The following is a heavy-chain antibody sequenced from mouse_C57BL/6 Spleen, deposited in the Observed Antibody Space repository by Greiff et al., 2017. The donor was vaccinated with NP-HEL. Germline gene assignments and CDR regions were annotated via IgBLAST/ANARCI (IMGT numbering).Heavy chain of an antibody. CDR3: ARYYYGSVYAMDY. V-gene: IGHV1-82*01. CDR1: GYAFSSSW. J-gene: IGHJ4*01. D-gene: IGHD1-1*01. Sequence: QVQLQQSGPELVKPGASVKISCKASGYAFSSSWMNWVKQRPGKGLEWIGRIYPGSGSTYYNEKFKGKATLTVDTSSSTAYMQLSSLTSEDSAVYFCARYYYGSVYAMDYWGQGTSVTVSS. CDR2: IYPGSGST.